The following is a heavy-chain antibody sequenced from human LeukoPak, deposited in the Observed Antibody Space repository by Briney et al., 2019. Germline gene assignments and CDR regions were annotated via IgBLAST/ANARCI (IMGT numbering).Heavy chain of an antibody. D-gene: IGHD4-17*01. CDR1: GYTLISYA. J-gene: IGHJ4*02. CDR3: ARAVYGDYRGFFDY. CDR2: ISAYNGNT. Sequence: ASVKVSCKASGYTLISYAMHWVRQAPGQGLEWMGWISAYNGNTNYAQKLQGRVTMTTDTSTSTAYMELRSLRSDDTAVYYCARAVYGDYRGFFDYWGQGTLVTVSS. V-gene: IGHV1-18*01.